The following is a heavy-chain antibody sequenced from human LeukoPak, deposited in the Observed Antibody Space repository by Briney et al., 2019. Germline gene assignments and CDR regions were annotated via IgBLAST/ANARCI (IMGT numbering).Heavy chain of an antibody. D-gene: IGHD3-10*01. J-gene: IGHJ2*01. V-gene: IGHV4-61*02. CDR3: SGSYSSDNWYFDL. CDR1: GGSISSGSYY. Sequence: SETLSLTCTVSGGSISSGSYYWTWIRQPAGKGLELIGRIYTSGNTNYNPSLKSRVTISVDTSKNQFSLKLSSVTAADTAVYYCSGSYSSDNWYFDLWGRGTLVTVSS. CDR2: IYTSGNT.